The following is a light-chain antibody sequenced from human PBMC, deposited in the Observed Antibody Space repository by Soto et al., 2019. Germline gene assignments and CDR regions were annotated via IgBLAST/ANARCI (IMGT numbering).Light chain of an antibody. J-gene: IGKJ1*01. V-gene: IGKV1-9*01. CDR1: QGISSY. Sequence: DIQLTQSPSFLSASVGDRVTITCRASQGISSYLAWYQQKPGKAPKLLIYAASTLQSGVPSRFSGSGSGTEFTPTNSSLQTEDFATYYCQQLNSYPPWTFGQGTKVEIK. CDR3: QQLNSYPPWT. CDR2: AAS.